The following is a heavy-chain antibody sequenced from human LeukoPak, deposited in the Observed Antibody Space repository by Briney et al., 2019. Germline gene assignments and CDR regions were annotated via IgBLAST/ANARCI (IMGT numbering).Heavy chain of an antibody. CDR2: IYHSGST. CDR3: ARGPITMVRGVIDY. Sequence: SQTLPLTCAVSGGSISSGGYSWSWIRQPPGKGLEWIGYIYHSGSTYYNPSLKSRVTISVDRSKNQFSLKLSSVTAAGTAVYYCARGPITMVRGVIDYWGQGTLVTVSS. V-gene: IGHV4-30-2*01. CDR1: GGSISSGGYS. D-gene: IGHD3-10*01. J-gene: IGHJ4*02.